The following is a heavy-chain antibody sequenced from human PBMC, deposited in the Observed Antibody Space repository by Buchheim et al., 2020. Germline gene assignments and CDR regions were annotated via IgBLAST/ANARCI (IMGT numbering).Heavy chain of an antibody. CDR3: ARTSSFDY. V-gene: IGHV1-2*02. CDR2: INPDSGGT. CDR1: WFTLTGYY. Sequence: QVQLVQSGAEVKKPGASVKVSCKASWFTLTGYYMHWVRQAPGQGLEWMGWINPDSGGTNYAQKFQGRVTMTRDPSIHTAYLELSSLTSDDSAVYYCARTSSFDYWGQGTL. J-gene: IGHJ4*02.